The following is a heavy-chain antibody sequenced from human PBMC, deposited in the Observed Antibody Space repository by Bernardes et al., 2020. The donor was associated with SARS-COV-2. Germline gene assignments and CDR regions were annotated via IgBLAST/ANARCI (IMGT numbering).Heavy chain of an antibody. D-gene: IGHD6-13*01. CDR3: ASPLHASSWIAQY. V-gene: IGHV3-49*03. CDR2: IIAKSSGGTS. CDR1: GLTFGDYT. J-gene: IGHJ4*02. Sequence: GWSLRLSCTISGLTFGDYTLSWFRQAPGKGLEWVGFIIAKSSGGTSQYAASVSGRFIISRGDSAGVVYLHMNSLRIEDTAVYYCASPLHASSWIAQYWGQGTLVIVSS.